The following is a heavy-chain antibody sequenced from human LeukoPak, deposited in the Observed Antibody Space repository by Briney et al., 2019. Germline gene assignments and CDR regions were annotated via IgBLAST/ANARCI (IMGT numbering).Heavy chain of an antibody. J-gene: IGHJ3*02. V-gene: IGHV3-7*03. D-gene: IGHD6-19*01. Sequence: GGSLRLSCAASGFTFMTYWMSWVRQAPGKGLEWVANIKQDVSEKYYVDSVKGRFTISRDNAKNSLYLQMNSLRAEDTAVYYCARERSSIAVAGTSSDAFDIWGQGTMVTVSS. CDR1: GFTFMTYW. CDR3: ARERSSIAVAGTSSDAFDI. CDR2: IKQDVSEK.